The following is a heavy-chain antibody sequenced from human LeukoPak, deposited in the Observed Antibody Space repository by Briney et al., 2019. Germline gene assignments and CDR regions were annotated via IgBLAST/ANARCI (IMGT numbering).Heavy chain of an antibody. D-gene: IGHD3-22*01. J-gene: IGHJ6*03. Sequence: GGSLRLSCAASGFTFSSYEMNWVRQAPGKGLEWVSYISSSGSTIYYADSVKGRFTISRDNAKNSLYLQMNSLRAEDTAVYYCAREARLDSSGYYFSVYYYYYMDVWGKGTTVTISS. CDR2: ISSSGSTI. CDR1: GFTFSSYE. V-gene: IGHV3-48*03. CDR3: AREARLDSSGYYFSVYYYYYMDV.